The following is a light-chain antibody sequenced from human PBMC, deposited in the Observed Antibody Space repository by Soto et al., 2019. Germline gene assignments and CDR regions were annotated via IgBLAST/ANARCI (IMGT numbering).Light chain of an antibody. J-gene: IGLJ1*01. CDR2: ENN. V-gene: IGLV1-40*01. CDR3: QSYDSSLSGYL. Sequence: QLVLTQPPSVSEALGQRVTISCTGSSSNIGAGYEAHWYQQVPGTAPKLLIYENNNRPSGVPDRFSGSKSGTSASLAITGLLAEDEDEYYCQSYDSSLSGYLFGTGTKLTVL. CDR1: SSNIGAGYE.